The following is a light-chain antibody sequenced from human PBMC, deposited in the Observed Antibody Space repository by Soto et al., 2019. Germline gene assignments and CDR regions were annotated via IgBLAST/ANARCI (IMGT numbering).Light chain of an antibody. J-gene: IGLJ2*01. V-gene: IGLV2-14*01. CDR3: SSYTSSSTLPV. CDR1: SSDVGGYNY. CDR2: DVS. Sequence: QSVLTQPASLSGSPGQSITISCTGTSSDVGGYNYVSWYQQHPGKAPKLMIYDVSNRPSGVSNRFSGSRSGNTASLTISGLQAEDEADYYCSSYTSSSTLPVFGGGTKVTVL.